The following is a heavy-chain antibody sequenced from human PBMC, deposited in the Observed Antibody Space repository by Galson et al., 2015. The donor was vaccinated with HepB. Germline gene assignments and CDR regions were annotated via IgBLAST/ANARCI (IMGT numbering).Heavy chain of an antibody. CDR2: ISSGGVTI. J-gene: IGHJ3*02. Sequence: SLRLSCAASGFTFNDYYMSWIRQAPGKGLEWVSYISSGGVTIYYADSVKGRFTVSRDNAKNSVYLQMNSLRVEDTALYYCAKVSGRQITGTPSNAFDIWGQGTMVTVSS. V-gene: IGHV3-11*01. D-gene: IGHD1-7*01. CDR1: GFTFNDYY. CDR3: AKVSGRQITGTPSNAFDI.